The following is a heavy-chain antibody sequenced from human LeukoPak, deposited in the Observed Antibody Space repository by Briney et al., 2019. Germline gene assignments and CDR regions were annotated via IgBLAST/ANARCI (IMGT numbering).Heavy chain of an antibody. Sequence: GGSLRLSCAASGFTFSNYWMSWVRQAPGKELEWVANIKQDGSEIYYVDSVKGRFTISRDNAKNSLYLLMNSLRAEDTAVYYCVRDKLTGASRLDYWGQGTLLTVSS. CDR3: VRDKLTGASRLDY. J-gene: IGHJ4*02. D-gene: IGHD7-27*01. CDR1: GFTFSNYW. CDR2: IKQDGSEI. V-gene: IGHV3-7*03.